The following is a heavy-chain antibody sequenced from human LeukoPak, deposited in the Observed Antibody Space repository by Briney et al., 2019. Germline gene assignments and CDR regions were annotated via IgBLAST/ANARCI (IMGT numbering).Heavy chain of an antibody. CDR1: GGSISSSSYY. CDR2: IYYSGNA. V-gene: IGHV4-39*07. D-gene: IGHD1-26*01. J-gene: IGHJ5*02. CDR3: ARDFLGENWFDP. Sequence: SETLSLTCTVSGGSISSSSYYWGWIRQPPGKGLEWIGSIYYSGNAYYNPSLKSRVTISVDTSKNQFSLKLSSVTAADTAVYYCARDFLGENWFDPWGQGTLVTVSS.